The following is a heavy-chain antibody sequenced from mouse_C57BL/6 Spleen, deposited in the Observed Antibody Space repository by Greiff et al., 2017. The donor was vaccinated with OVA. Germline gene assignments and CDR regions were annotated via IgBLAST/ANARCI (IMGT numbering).Heavy chain of an antibody. Sequence: QVQLQQSGPELVKPGASVKISCKASGYAFSSSWMNWVKQRPGKGLEWIGRIYPGDGDTNYNGKFKGKATLTADTSSSTAYMQLSSLTSEDSAVYCCARGDSSGYDYWGQGTTLTVSS. J-gene: IGHJ2*01. D-gene: IGHD3-2*02. CDR1: GYAFSSSW. CDR2: IYPGDGDT. CDR3: ARGDSSGYDY. V-gene: IGHV1-82*01.